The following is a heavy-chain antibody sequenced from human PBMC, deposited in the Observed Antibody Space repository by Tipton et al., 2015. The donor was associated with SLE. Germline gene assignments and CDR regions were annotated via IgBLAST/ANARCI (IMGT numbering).Heavy chain of an antibody. V-gene: IGHV3-30*02. CDR1: GFRFSAYD. CDR3: AKAGLNYCGDY. Sequence: SLRLSCAASGFRFSAYDMHWVRQAPGKGLEWVAFIQSDGSIKYYADSVKGRFSVSRDNSKNTLDLQVNSLRLEDTALYYCAKAGLNYCGDYWGQGTLVAVSS. J-gene: IGHJ4*02. D-gene: IGHD3-10*01. CDR2: IQSDGSIK.